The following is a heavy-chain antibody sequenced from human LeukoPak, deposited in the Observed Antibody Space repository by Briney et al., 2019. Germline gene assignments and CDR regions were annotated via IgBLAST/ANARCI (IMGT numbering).Heavy chain of an antibody. CDR3: AKPSNDYDFWSGPAEYFQH. CDR2: ISGSGGST. Sequence: PGGSLRLSCVASGFTFGKYWMSWVRQAPGKGLEWVSAISGSGGSTYYADSVKGRFTISRDNSKNTLYLQMNSLRAEDTAVYYCAKPSNDYDFWSGPAEYFQHWGQGTLVTVSS. CDR1: GFTFGKYW. D-gene: IGHD3-3*01. V-gene: IGHV3-23*01. J-gene: IGHJ1*01.